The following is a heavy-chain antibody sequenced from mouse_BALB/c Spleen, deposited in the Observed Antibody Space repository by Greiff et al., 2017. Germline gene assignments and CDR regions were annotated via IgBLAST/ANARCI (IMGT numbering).Heavy chain of an antibody. D-gene: IGHD4-1*01. CDR1: GFTFSDYY. CDR3: ARGRGANSDWFAY. V-gene: IGHV5-4*02. J-gene: IGHJ3*01. CDR2: ISDGGSYT. Sequence: EVQRVESGGGLVKPGGSLKLSCAASGFTFSDYYMYWVRQTPEKRLEWVATISDGGSYTYYPDSVKGRFTISRDNAKNNLYLQMSSLKSEDTAMYYCARGRGANSDWFAYWGQGTLVTVSA.